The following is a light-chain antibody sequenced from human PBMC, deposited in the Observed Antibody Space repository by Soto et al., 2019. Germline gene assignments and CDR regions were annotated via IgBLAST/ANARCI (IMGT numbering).Light chain of an antibody. CDR2: GAS. Sequence: EIVLTQSPGTLSLSPGERATLSCRASQSVAGSSLAWYQQKPAQAPRLLIYGASSRATGIPDRFSGSGSGTDFTLTISRLEAEDFAVYFCQQYGSSLLTLGGGTKLDIK. V-gene: IGKV3-20*01. CDR1: QSVAGSS. J-gene: IGKJ4*01. CDR3: QQYGSSLLT.